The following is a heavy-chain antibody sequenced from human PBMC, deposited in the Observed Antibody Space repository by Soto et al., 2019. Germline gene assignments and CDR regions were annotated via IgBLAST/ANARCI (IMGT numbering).Heavy chain of an antibody. CDR1: GYSFSNYW. Sequence: PGESLKISCKGSGYSFSNYWIAWVRQMPGKGLEYMGIIYPSDSQTRYSPSFQGQVTISADKSISTAYLQWTSLKASDTAIYYCASHGFYGDYPSNYYDPWAQGTPVPVSS. CDR3: ASHGFYGDYPSNYYDP. CDR2: IYPSDSQT. J-gene: IGHJ5*02. D-gene: IGHD4-17*01. V-gene: IGHV5-51*01.